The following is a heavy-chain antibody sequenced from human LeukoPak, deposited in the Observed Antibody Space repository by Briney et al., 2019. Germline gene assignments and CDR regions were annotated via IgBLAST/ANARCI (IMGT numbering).Heavy chain of an antibody. J-gene: IGHJ4*02. D-gene: IGHD1-26*01. CDR2: ISGSGGST. V-gene: IGHV3-23*01. CDR1: GFTFSSYA. Sequence: GGSLRLSCAASGFTFSSYAMSWVRQAPGKGLEWVSAISGSGGSTYYADSVKGRFTISRDNSKNTLYLQMSSLRAEDMAVYYCANIVGATDFDYWGQGTLVTVSS. CDR3: ANIVGATDFDY.